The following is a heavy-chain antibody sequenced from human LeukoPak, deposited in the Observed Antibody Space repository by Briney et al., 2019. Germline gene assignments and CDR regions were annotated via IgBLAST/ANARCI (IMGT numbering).Heavy chain of an antibody. Sequence: PSETLSLTCTVSGGSISSGGYYWSWIRQHPGKGLEWIGYIYYSGSTNYNPSLKSRVTISVDTSKNQFSLKLSSVTAADTAVYYCARDRPNYYGSGSLNAFDIWGQGTMVTVSS. D-gene: IGHD3-10*01. CDR1: GGSISSGGYY. V-gene: IGHV4-61*08. CDR3: ARDRPNYYGSGSLNAFDI. CDR2: IYYSGST. J-gene: IGHJ3*02.